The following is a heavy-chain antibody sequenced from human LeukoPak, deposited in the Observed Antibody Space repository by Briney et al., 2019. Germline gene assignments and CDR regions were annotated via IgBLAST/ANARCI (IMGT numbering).Heavy chain of an antibody. CDR3: ARRAHSSGYQDY. V-gene: IGHV1-18*01. CDR2: ISPYNANT. J-gene: IGHJ4*02. D-gene: IGHD3-22*01. CDR1: GYTFTTYG. Sequence: ASVKVSCKASGYTFTTYGISWVRQAAGQGLEWMGWISPYNANTYYAQNLRGRVTMTTDTSTSTAYMELRSLRSDDTAVYYCARRAHSSGYQDYWGQGTLVTVSS.